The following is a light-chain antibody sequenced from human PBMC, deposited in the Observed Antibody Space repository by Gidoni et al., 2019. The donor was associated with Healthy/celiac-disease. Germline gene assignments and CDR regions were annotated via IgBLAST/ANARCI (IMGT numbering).Light chain of an antibody. CDR3: QQYNNWPIT. V-gene: IGKV3-15*01. CDR1: RIVSSN. J-gene: IGKJ5*01. Sequence: DIVMTQSPATLSVSPGERATLSCRASRIVSSNLAWYQQKHGQAPRLLIDGASTRATGIPARFSGRGSGTEFTLTSSSLQSEDVAVYYCQQYNNWPITFGQGTRLEIK. CDR2: GAS.